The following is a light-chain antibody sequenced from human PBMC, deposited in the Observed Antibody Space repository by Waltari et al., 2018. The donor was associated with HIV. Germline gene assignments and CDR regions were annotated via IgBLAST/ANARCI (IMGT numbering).Light chain of an antibody. CDR3: QQYGSSPLT. Sequence: EIVLTQSPGTLSLSPGERATLSCRASQSVTSSFLSWYQQKPGQAPRLRIYGASSRATCIPDRFSGGGSGTDFTLSISRLEPEDFAVYYCQQYGSSPLTFGGGTKVDIK. V-gene: IGKV3-20*01. CDR1: QSVTSSF. J-gene: IGKJ4*01. CDR2: GAS.